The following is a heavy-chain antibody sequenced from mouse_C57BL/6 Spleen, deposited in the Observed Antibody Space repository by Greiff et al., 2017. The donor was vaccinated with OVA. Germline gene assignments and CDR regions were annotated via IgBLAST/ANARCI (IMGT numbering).Heavy chain of an antibody. J-gene: IGHJ3*01. CDR1: GYAFSSYW. V-gene: IGHV1-80*01. CDR2: IYPGDGDT. D-gene: IGHD3-2*02. CDR3: ARRGSSGSFAY. Sequence: VQGVESGAELVKPGASVRISCKASGYAFSSYWMNWVKQRPGKGLEWIGQIYPGDGDTNYNGKFKGKATLTADKSSSTAYMQLSSLTSEDSAVYFCARRGSSGSFAYWGQGTLVTVSA.